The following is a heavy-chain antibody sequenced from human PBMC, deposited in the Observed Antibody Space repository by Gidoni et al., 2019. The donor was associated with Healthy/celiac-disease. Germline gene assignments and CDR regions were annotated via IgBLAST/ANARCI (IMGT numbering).Heavy chain of an antibody. CDR1: GGSISSYY. CDR2: IYYSGST. D-gene: IGHD3-22*01. CDR3: ARGTAYCYDRSGMDV. Sequence: QVQLQEWGPGLVKPSETLSLTCTVSGGSISSYYWSWIRQPPGKGLEWIGYIYYSGSTNYNPSLRRRVTISVDTSKNPFSLMLGSVAAAAAAVYCCARGTAYCYDRSGMDVWGQGTTVTVSS. J-gene: IGHJ6*02. V-gene: IGHV4-59*01.